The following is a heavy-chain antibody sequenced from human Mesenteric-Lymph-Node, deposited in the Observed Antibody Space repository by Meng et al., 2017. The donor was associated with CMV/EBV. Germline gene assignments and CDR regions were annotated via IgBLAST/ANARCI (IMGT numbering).Heavy chain of an antibody. CDR2: IRYDGSNK. J-gene: IGHJ5*02. V-gene: IGHV3-30*02. Sequence: GGSLRLSCAASGFTFSSYGMHRVRQAPGKGLEWVAFIRYDGSNKYYADSVKGRFTISRDNSKNTLYLQMNSLRAEDTAVYYCAKDNNYYGWWFDPWGQGTLVTVSS. D-gene: IGHD3-22*01. CDR3: AKDNNYYGWWFDP. CDR1: GFTFSSYG.